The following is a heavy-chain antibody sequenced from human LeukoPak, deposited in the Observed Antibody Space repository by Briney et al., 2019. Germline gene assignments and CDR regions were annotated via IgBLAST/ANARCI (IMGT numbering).Heavy chain of an antibody. CDR1: GFTFSSYS. CDR2: ISSSSSYI. CDR3: ASEGSGRTEGMDA. V-gene: IGHV3-21*01. J-gene: IGHJ6*02. Sequence: PGGSLRLSCAASGFTFSSYSMNWVRQAPGKGLEWVSSISSSSSYIYYADSVKGRFTISRDNAKNSLYLQMNSLRAEDTAVYYCASEGSGRTEGMDAWGQGTTVTVSS. D-gene: IGHD1-26*01.